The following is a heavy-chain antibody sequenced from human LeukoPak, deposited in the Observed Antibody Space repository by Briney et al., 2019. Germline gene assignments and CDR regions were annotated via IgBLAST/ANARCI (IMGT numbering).Heavy chain of an antibody. V-gene: IGHV3-7*01. CDR3: ARDTNGWNDY. CDR2: IKQDGSVK. CDR1: GFTFSSYW. D-gene: IGHD2-8*01. Sequence: GGSLRLSCAASGFTFSSYWMTWVRQAPGKGLEWVANIKQDGSVKQYVGSVKGRFTIYRDNAKNSLYLQMNSLRAEDTAVYNCARDTNGWNDYWGQGTLGTVSS. J-gene: IGHJ4*02.